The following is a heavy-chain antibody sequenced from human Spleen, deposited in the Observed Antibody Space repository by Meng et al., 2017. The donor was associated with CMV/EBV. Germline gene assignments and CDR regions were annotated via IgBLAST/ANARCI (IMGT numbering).Heavy chain of an antibody. V-gene: IGHV4-30-4*08. J-gene: IGHJ3*02. CDR3: ARDTNDFWSDYLVGAFDM. Sequence: SETLSLTCTVSGGSISTDTYYWSWIRQHPGKGLEWIGYIYYRGSTYYNPSLKSRVTILGDTSKNKFSLKLSAVTAADTAVYYCARDTNDFWSDYLVGAFDMWGQGTMVTVSS. CDR2: IYYRGST. D-gene: IGHD3-3*01. CDR1: GGSISTDTYY.